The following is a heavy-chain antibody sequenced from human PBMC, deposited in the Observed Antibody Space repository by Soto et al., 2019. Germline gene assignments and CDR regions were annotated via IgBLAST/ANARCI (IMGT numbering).Heavy chain of an antibody. CDR3: ARDRGDDYYRRYFDD. Sequence: PGGSLRLSCAASGFTFSTYAMHWVRQAPGKGLEWVAVILYDGSNTYYADSVKGRFTISRDNSKNTLYLEMNSLRDEDTAVYFCARDRGDDYYRRYFDDWGQGTLVTVSS. CDR2: ILYDGSNT. V-gene: IGHV3-30-3*01. D-gene: IGHD1-26*01. J-gene: IGHJ4*02. CDR1: GFTFSTYA.